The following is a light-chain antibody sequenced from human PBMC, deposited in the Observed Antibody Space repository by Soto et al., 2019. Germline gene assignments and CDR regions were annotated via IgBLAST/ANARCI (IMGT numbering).Light chain of an antibody. J-gene: IGLJ1*01. CDR1: SSDVGGYNY. CDR2: DVS. CDR3: SSYTSSSTYV. Sequence: QSVLTQPASVSGSPGQSITISCTGTSSDVGGYNYVSWYQQDPGKAPKLMNYDVSNRPSGVSQRISASKSGNTASLTISVFQADDEADYYCSSYTSSSTYVFGTGTKVTVL. V-gene: IGLV2-14*01.